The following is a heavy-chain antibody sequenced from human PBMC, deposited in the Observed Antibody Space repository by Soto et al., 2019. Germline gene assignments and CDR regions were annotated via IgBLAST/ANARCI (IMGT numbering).Heavy chain of an antibody. CDR2: IYWDDDK. D-gene: IGHD2-21*02. CDR1: GFSLSTSGVG. J-gene: IGHJ6*02. CDR3: IQSRCGGDCLQSYASHYYYGMDV. Sequence: QITLKESGPTLVKPTQTLTLTCTFSGFSLSTSGVGVGWIRQPPGKALEWLALIYWDDDKRYSPSLRSRLTISKAPSNNQVVLTMTNMDPVDTATYYCIQSRCGGDCLQSYASHYYYGMDVWGQGTTVTVSS. V-gene: IGHV2-5*02.